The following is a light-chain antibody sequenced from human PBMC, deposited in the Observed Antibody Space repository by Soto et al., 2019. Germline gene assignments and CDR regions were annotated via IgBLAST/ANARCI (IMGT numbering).Light chain of an antibody. CDR2: GAS. CDR1: QSVSSN. V-gene: IGKV3-15*01. CDR3: QQYNNWPPGT. Sequence: EIVMTQSPATLSVSPGERATLSCRASQSVSSNLAWYQQKPGQAPRLLIYGASTRATGIPARFSGSGSGTEFNLTISSMLSEDFSVYYCQQYNNWPPGTFGQGTKVDIK. J-gene: IGKJ1*01.